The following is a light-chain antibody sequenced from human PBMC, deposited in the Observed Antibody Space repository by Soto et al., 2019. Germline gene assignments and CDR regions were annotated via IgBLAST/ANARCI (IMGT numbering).Light chain of an antibody. V-gene: IGKV3-20*01. CDR1: RNIYNNY. J-gene: IGKJ5*01. CDR2: GAS. Sequence: EIVLTQSPGTLSLSPGERATLSCRASRNIYNNYLAWYRQKPGQVTRLLIYGASTRIAGIPDRFSGSGSGTDFTLTISRLEPEDFAIYYCQQCSSSFTFGQVTRLEIK. CDR3: QQCSSSFT.